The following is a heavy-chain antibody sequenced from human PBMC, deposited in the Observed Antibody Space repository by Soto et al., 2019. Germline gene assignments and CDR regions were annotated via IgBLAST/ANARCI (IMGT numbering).Heavy chain of an antibody. CDR2: LTPSDGGT. D-gene: IGHD2-15*01. CDR1: GYIFTNYY. V-gene: IGHV1-46*01. Sequence: QVQLLQSGAEVKTPGATVKVSCKTSGYIFTNYYMHWVRQAPGQGLEWMGRLTPSDGGTVYAPKFQDRITVTRDTSTTAVYMELSSLRFDDTAIYWCVRAPRFTPSGDLDYWGQGTLVTVSS. J-gene: IGHJ4*02. CDR3: VRAPRFTPSGDLDY.